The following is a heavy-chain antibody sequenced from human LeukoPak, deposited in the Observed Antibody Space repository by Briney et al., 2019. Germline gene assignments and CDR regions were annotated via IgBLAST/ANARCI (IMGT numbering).Heavy chain of an antibody. J-gene: IGHJ4*02. Sequence: PSETLSLTCTVSGGSISSSSYYWGWIRQPPGKGLEWIGSIYYSGSTYYNPSLKSRVTISIDTSKNQFSLKLSSVTAADTAVYYCARTHYYDSSAVGDWGQGTLVTVSS. CDR3: ARTHYYDSSAVGD. CDR2: IYYSGST. D-gene: IGHD3-22*01. V-gene: IGHV4-39*07. CDR1: GGSISSSSYY.